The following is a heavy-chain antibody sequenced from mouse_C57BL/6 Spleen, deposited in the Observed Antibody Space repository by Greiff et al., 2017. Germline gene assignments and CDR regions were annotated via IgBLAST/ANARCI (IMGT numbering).Heavy chain of an antibody. V-gene: IGHV5-6*01. J-gene: IGHJ4*01. D-gene: IGHD1-1*01. CDR2: ISSGGSYT. Sequence: VQLKESGGDLVKPGGSLKLSCAASGFTFSSYGMSWVRQTPDKRLEWVATISSGGSYTYYPDSVKGRFTISRENAKNTLYLQMSSLKSEDTAMYYCARLGGSSSYAMDYWGQGTSVTVSS. CDR1: GFTFSSYG. CDR3: ARLGGSSSYAMDY.